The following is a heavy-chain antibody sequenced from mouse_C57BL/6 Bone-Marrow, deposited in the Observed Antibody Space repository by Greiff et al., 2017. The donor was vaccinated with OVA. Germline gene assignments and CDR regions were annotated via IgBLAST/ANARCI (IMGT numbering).Heavy chain of an antibody. Sequence: QVQLQQPGAELVKPGASVKLSCKASGYTFTSYWMHWVKQRPGRGLEWIGTIDPNSGGTKYNEKFKSKATLTVDKPSNTAYMQLSSLTSEDSAVYYCARFYYYGSTSWYFDVWGTGTTVTVSS. CDR1: GYTFTSYW. CDR2: IDPNSGGT. J-gene: IGHJ1*03. D-gene: IGHD1-1*01. V-gene: IGHV1-72*01. CDR3: ARFYYYGSTSWYFDV.